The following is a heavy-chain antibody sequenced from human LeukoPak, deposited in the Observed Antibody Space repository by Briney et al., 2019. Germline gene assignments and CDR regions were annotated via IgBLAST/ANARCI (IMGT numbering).Heavy chain of an antibody. J-gene: IGHJ4*02. CDR1: GGSFSGYY. D-gene: IGHD3-10*01. CDR3: ARRMVRGVIPKRPLDY. CDR2: INHSGST. V-gene: IGHV4-34*01. Sequence: PETLSLTCAVYGGSFSGYYWSWIRQPPGKGLEWIGEINHSGSTNYNPSLKSRVTISVDTSKNQFSQKLSSVTAADTAVYYCARRMVRGVIPKRPLDYWGQGTLVTVSS.